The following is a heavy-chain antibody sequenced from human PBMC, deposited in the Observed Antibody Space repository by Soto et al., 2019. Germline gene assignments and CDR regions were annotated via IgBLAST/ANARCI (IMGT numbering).Heavy chain of an antibody. V-gene: IGHV4-4*07. CDR3: ARSQPGIYYFDY. J-gene: IGHJ4*02. Sequence: SETLSLTCTVPGGSISTYFWNWIRQPAGKGLEYIGRIYTSGSTNYNPSLKSRVTMSVDTSKNQFSLKLNSVTAADTAVYYCARSQPGIYYFDYWGQGTLVTVSS. CDR1: GGSISTYF. CDR2: IYTSGST.